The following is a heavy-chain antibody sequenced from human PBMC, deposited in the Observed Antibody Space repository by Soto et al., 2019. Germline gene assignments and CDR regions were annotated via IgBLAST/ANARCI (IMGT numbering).Heavy chain of an antibody. Sequence: GGSLRLSCAASGFTFSSYGMHWVRQAPGKGLEWVAVISYDGSNKYYADSVKGRFTISRDNSKNTLYLQMNSLRAEDTAVYYCATAGFDPWGQGSLVTVSS. J-gene: IGHJ5*02. CDR2: ISYDGSNK. V-gene: IGHV3-30*03. CDR1: GFTFSSYG. CDR3: ATAGFDP.